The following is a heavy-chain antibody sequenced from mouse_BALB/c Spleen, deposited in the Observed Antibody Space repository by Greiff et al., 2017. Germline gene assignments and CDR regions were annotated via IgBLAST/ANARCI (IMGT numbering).Heavy chain of an antibody. J-gene: IGHJ3*01. CDR1: GYTFTSYW. V-gene: IGHV1-7*01. Sequence: VQLQQSGAELAKPGASVKMSCKASGYTFTSYWMHWVKQRPGQGLEWIGYINPSTGYTEYNQKFKDKATLTADKSSSTAYMQLSSLTSEDSAVYYCARGGPLFAYWGQGTLVTVSA. CDR2: INPSTGYT. CDR3: ARGGPLFAY.